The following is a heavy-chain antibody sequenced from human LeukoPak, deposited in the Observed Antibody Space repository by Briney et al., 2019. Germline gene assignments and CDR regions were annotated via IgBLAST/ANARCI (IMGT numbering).Heavy chain of an antibody. Sequence: SETLSLTCAVYGGSFSGYYWSWIRQPPGKGLEWIGEINHSGSTNYNPSLKSRVTISVDTSKNQFSLKLSSMTAADTAVYYCARAPPPYGDLLDYWGQGTLVTVSS. J-gene: IGHJ4*02. CDR1: GGSFSGYY. V-gene: IGHV4-34*01. CDR3: ARAPPPYGDLLDY. D-gene: IGHD4-17*01. CDR2: INHSGST.